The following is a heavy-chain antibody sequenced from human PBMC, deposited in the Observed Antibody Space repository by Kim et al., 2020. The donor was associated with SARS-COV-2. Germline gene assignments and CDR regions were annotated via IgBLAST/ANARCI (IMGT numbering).Heavy chain of an antibody. CDR2: INHSGST. D-gene: IGHD6-13*01. CDR1: GGSFSGYY. Sequence: SETLSLTCAVYGGSFSGYYWSWIRQPPGKGLEWIGEINHSGSTNYNPSLKSRVTISVDTSKNQFSLKLSSVTAADTAVYYCARKGRGWFAGINWYFDLWGRGTLVTVSS. J-gene: IGHJ2*01. V-gene: IGHV4-34*01. CDR3: ARKGRGWFAGINWYFDL.